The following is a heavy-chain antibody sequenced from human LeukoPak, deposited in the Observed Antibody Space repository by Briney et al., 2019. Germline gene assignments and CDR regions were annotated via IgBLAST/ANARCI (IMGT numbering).Heavy chain of an antibody. J-gene: IGHJ2*01. D-gene: IGHD1-26*01. Sequence: SQTLSLTCAISGDSVSSNSAAWNWIRQSPSRGLEWLGRTYYWSKWYNDYAVSVKSRTTINPDTSKNQFSLQLNSVTPEDTAVYYCARASSGSYYPDWYFDLWGRGTLVTVSS. CDR2: TYYWSKWYN. CDR1: GDSVSSNSAA. V-gene: IGHV6-1*01. CDR3: ARASSGSYYPDWYFDL.